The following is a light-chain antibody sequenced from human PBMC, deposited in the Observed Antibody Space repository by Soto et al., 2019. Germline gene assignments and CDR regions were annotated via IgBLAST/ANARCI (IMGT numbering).Light chain of an antibody. Sequence: QSVLTQPASVSGSPERSITISCTGTSSDVGGYNYISWYQQHPGKAPKVMIYELSNRPSGVSNRFSGSKSGNTASLTISGLQADDEAYYYCSSYTSTNTPYVFGTGTKVTVL. V-gene: IGLV2-14*01. CDR2: ELS. CDR1: SSDVGGYNY. CDR3: SSYTSTNTPYV. J-gene: IGLJ1*01.